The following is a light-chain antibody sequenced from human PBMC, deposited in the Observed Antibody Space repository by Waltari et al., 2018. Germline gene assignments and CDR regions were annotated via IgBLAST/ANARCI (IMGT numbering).Light chain of an antibody. J-gene: IGLJ2*01. CDR2: DVN. CDR3: CSYAGSYTVL. V-gene: IGLV2-11*01. Sequence: QSALTQPPSVSGSPGQSVTIPCTGTSGYVGCYNFVSWYQHHPGKAPKVLIYDVNERPSGVPDRFSGSKSGNTASLTISGLQPEDEADYYCCSYAGSYTVLFGGGTKLTVL. CDR1: SGYVGCYNF.